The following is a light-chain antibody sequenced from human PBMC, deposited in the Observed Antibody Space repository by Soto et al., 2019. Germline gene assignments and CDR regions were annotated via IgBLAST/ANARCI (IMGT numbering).Light chain of an antibody. CDR1: SSDVGGYNY. J-gene: IGLJ2*01. CDR3: SSYTSRSTLVV. V-gene: IGLV2-14*01. Sequence: QSALTQPASVSGSPGQSITISCTGTSSDVGGYNYVSWYQQHPGKAPKLMIYDVSNRPSGVSNRFSGSKSGNTSSVTISGLQAEDEGDYYCSSYTSRSTLVVFGGGTKLTVL. CDR2: DVS.